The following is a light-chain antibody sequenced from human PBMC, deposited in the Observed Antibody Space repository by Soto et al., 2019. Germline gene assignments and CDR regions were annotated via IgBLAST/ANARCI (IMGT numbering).Light chain of an antibody. Sequence: DIQMTQSPSTLSASVGDRVTITCRASQSISSWLAWYQQKPGKAPKLLIYDASSLESGVPSRFSGSGSGTEFTHTISSLQPDDFATYYCQQYNSYGFTFGPGTKVDIK. CDR3: QQYNSYGFT. CDR2: DAS. V-gene: IGKV1-5*01. J-gene: IGKJ3*01. CDR1: QSISSW.